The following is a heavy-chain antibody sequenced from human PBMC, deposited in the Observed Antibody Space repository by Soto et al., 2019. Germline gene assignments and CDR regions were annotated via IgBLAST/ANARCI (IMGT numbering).Heavy chain of an antibody. CDR1: GGSISSSSYY. D-gene: IGHD2-15*01. J-gene: IGHJ4*02. CDR2: IYYSGST. Sequence: QLQLQESGPGLVKPSETLSLTCTVSGGSISSSSYYWGWIRQPPGKGLEWIGSIYYSGSTYYNPSLKSRVTISVDTSKNQFSLKLSSVTAADTAVYYCARRASTVVAATSFDYWGQGTLVTVSS. V-gene: IGHV4-39*01. CDR3: ARRASTVVAATSFDY.